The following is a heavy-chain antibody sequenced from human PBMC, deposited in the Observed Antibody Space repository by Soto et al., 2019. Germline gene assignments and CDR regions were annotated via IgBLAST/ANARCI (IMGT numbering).Heavy chain of an antibody. CDR3: ARSIRGPRRFNGMDV. Sequence: PTLVNPTGTLTLTCTFSGFSLTSPGMCVSWIRQPPGKALEWLALIERDDDDKYYSTSLKTRLTISKDTRKNQVVLTMANMDPADTGTYYCARSIRGPRRFNGMDVWGQGTTVTVSS. CDR1: GFSLTSPGMC. D-gene: IGHD1-20*01. V-gene: IGHV2-70*13. CDR2: IERDDDDK. J-gene: IGHJ6*02.